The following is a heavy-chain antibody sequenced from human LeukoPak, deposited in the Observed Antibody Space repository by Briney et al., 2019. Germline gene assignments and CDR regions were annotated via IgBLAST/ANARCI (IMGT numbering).Heavy chain of an antibody. Sequence: GASVKVSCKASGYIFTNYYIQWVRQAPGQGLEWMGMISPNSGGTTYAQGFHGRFTVTRDTSTSSVYMELSSLTSEDTAVYYCAREEHGGLYDYWGQGTLVTVSS. CDR1: GYIFTNYY. J-gene: IGHJ4*02. CDR3: AREEHGGLYDY. D-gene: IGHD4-23*01. CDR2: ISPNSGGT. V-gene: IGHV1-46*01.